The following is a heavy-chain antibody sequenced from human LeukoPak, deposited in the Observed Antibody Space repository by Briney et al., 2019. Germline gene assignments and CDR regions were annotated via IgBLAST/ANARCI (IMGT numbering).Heavy chain of an antibody. CDR2: INHSGST. J-gene: IGHJ4*02. CDR1: GGSFSGYY. CDR3: ARAPSSTVTTPFDY. D-gene: IGHD4-11*01. Sequence: SETLSLTCAVYGGSFSGYYWSWIRQPPGKGLEWIGEINHSGSTNYNPSLKSRVTISVDTSKNQFSLKLSSVTAADTAVYYCARAPSSTVTTPFDYWGQGTLVTVSS. V-gene: IGHV4-34*01.